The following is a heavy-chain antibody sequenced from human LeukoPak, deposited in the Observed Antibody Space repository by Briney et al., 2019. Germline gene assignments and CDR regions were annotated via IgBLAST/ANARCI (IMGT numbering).Heavy chain of an antibody. CDR1: GGSISSYY. V-gene: IGHV4-4*09. CDR3: ARHRYYYYYMDV. Sequence: SETLSLTCTVSGGSISSYYWSWIRQPPGKGLEWIGYIYTSGSTNYNPSLKSRVTISVDTSKNQFSLKLSSVTAADTAAYYCARHRYYYYYMDVWGKGTTVTVSS. J-gene: IGHJ6*03. CDR2: IYTSGST.